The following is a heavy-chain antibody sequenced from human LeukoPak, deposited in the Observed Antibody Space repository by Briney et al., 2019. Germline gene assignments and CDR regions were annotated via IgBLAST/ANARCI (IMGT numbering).Heavy chain of an antibody. V-gene: IGHV1-2*02. J-gene: IGHJ3*02. Sequence: ASVKVSCKASGYTFTDYYMHWVRQAPGQGLEWMGWINPSSGGTNYGQKFQGRVTMTRDTSISTAYMELSRLRSDDTAVYYCARGYNNYGYVFDIWGQGTVVTVSS. CDR3: ARGYNNYGYVFDI. CDR1: GYTFTDYY. D-gene: IGHD4-11*01. CDR2: INPSSGGT.